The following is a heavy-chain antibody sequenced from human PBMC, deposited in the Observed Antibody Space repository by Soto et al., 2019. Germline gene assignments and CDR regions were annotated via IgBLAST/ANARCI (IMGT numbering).Heavy chain of an antibody. D-gene: IGHD2-15*01. J-gene: IGHJ4*02. CDR3: AREVRYCSGGSCNARGLDY. CDR2: IDPSDSYT. CDR1: GYSFTSYW. Sequence: GESLKISCKGSGYSFTSYWISWVRQMPGKGLEWMGRIDPSDSYTNYSPSFQGHVTISADKSISTAYLQWSSLKASDTAMYYCAREVRYCSGGSCNARGLDYWGQGTPVTVSS. V-gene: IGHV5-10-1*01.